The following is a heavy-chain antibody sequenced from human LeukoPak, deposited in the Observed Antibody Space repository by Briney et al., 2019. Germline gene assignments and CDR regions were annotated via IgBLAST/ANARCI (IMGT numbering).Heavy chain of an antibody. CDR2: ISGSGGTT. CDR3: AKDPEPHDIVVVPAATGN. V-gene: IGHV3-23*01. Sequence: GGSLRLSCAASGFTFSSYAMSWVRQAPGKGLEWVSTISGSGGTTYYADSVKGRFTISRDNSKNTLYLQMNSLRAEDTAVYYCAKDPEPHDIVVVPAATGNWGQGTLVTVSS. D-gene: IGHD2-2*01. J-gene: IGHJ4*02. CDR1: GFTFSSYA.